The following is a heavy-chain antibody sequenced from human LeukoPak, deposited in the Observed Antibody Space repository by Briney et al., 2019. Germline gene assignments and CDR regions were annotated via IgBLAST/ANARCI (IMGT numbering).Heavy chain of an antibody. CDR1: GFTFSSYS. CDR3: ARDREQWLALDY. Sequence: GGSLRLSCAASGFTFSSYSMNWVRRAPGKGLEWVSSISSSSSYIYYADSVKGRFTISRDNAKNSLYLQMNSLRAEDTAVYYCARDREQWLALDYWGQGTLVTVSS. CDR2: ISSSSSYI. D-gene: IGHD6-19*01. J-gene: IGHJ4*02. V-gene: IGHV3-21*01.